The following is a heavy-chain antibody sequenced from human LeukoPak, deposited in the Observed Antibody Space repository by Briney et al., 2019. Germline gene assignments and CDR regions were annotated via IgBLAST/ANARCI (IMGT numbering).Heavy chain of an antibody. V-gene: IGHV4-59*08. CDR1: GGSISSYY. CDR3: ARQARDWYFDL. Sequence: SETLSLTCTVSGGSISSYYWSWIRQPPGKGLEWIGYIYHSGSTNYNPSLKSRVTISVDTSKNQFSLKLSSVTAADTAVYYCARQARDWYFDLWGRGTLVTVSS. J-gene: IGHJ2*01. CDR2: IYHSGST.